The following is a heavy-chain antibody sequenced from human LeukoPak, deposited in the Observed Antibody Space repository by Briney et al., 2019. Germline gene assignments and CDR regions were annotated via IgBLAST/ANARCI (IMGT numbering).Heavy chain of an antibody. CDR2: IPHGESTE. D-gene: IGHD6-19*01. CDR3: AKDLGSSGTASYFDY. V-gene: IGHV3-30*02. CDR1: GFTFSSYD. Sequence: PGGSLRLSCAASGFTFSSYDMHWVRRAPGKGLEWVAFIPHGESTEYYADSVKGRFTISRDNSKNTLYLQMNSLRAEDTAVYYCAKDLGSSGTASYFDYWGQGTLVTVSS. J-gene: IGHJ4*02.